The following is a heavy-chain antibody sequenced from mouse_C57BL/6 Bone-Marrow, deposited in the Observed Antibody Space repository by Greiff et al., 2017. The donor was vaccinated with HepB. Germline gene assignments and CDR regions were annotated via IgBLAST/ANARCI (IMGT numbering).Heavy chain of an antibody. CDR3: ARRDYGNYFYAMDY. Sequence: VQLQQSGPELVKPGASVKISCKASGYSFTSYYIHWVKQRPGQGLEWIGWIYPGSGNTKYNEKFKGKATLTADTSSSTAYMQLSSLTSEDSAVYYCARRDYGNYFYAMDYWGQGTSVTVSS. J-gene: IGHJ4*01. CDR2: IYPGSGNT. CDR1: GYSFTSYY. V-gene: IGHV1-66*01. D-gene: IGHD2-1*01.